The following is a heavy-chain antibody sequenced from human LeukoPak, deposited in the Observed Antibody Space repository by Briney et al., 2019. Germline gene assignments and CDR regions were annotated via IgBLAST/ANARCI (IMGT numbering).Heavy chain of an antibody. CDR3: ARQWGYYYYYMDV. V-gene: IGHV4-39*01. CDR2: IYYSGST. Sequence: SETLSLTCTVSGGSTSSSTYYWGWIRQPPGKGLEWIGTIYYSGSTYYNSSLKSRVTISVDTSKNQFSLKLSSVTAADTAVYYCARQWGYYYYYMDVWGKGTTVTVSS. J-gene: IGHJ6*03. D-gene: IGHD3-16*01. CDR1: GGSTSSSTYY.